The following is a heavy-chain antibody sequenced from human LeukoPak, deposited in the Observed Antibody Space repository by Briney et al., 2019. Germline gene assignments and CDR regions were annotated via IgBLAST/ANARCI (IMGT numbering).Heavy chain of an antibody. CDR3: ARAPSEIGGYYPEYFRH. J-gene: IGHJ1*01. CDR2: IKSDGST. Sequence: RGSLRLSCAASGFTFSTYWMHWVRQAPGKGLVWVSRIKSDGSTNYADSVKGRFTISRDNANNTLSLQMNSLRPEDTGAYYCARAPSEIGGYYPEYFRHWGQGTLVTVSS. D-gene: IGHD3-22*01. CDR1: GFTFSTYW. V-gene: IGHV3-74*01.